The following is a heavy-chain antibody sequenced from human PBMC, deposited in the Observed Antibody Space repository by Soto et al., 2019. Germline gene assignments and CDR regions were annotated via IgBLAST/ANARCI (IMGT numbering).Heavy chain of an antibody. J-gene: IGHJ5*02. D-gene: IGHD2-21*02. V-gene: IGHV4-30-2*01. CDR1: GGSIFRGGYP. CDR2: TLHTGGA. CDR3: ARGDLQTSWRFDH. Sequence: SESRCLTCAVSGGSIFRGGYPWIWIRQPPGKGMERIGYTLHTGGADYNPSLESRVTMSVDISKNEFSLKLSSVTAADTAMYYCARGDLQTSWRFDHWGQGALVTVSS.